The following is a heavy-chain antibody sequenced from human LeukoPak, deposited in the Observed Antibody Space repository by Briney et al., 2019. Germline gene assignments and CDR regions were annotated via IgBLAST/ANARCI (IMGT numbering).Heavy chain of an antibody. CDR3: ARRVDATRWFDP. CDR1: GFTFSNYF. V-gene: IGHV3-74*03. J-gene: IGHJ5*02. CDR2: ISGDGTTT. D-gene: IGHD2-15*01. Sequence: GGSLRLSCAASGFTFSNYFMHWVRQAPGKGLVWVSRISGDGTTTMYADSVKGRFTISRDNAKNTLYLQMNSLRDEDTATYYCARRVDATRWFDPWGQGTLVAVSP.